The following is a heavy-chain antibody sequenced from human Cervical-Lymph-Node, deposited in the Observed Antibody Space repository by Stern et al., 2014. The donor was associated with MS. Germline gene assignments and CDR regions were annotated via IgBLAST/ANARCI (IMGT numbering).Heavy chain of an antibody. CDR2: IYWDGDK. CDR1: GFSLRTNGVA. Sequence: QVTLRESGPTLVKPTEPLRLTCTFSGFSLRTNGVAVGWIPPTQGKALEFLELIYWDGDKRYNPSLKRRLPITTDTAQSQVVLKMTSLDPVDTATYYCLYAPPGDFLEYAFDIWGQGTMVTISS. V-gene: IGHV2-5*02. D-gene: IGHD4-17*01. CDR3: LYAPPGDFLEYAFDI. J-gene: IGHJ3*02.